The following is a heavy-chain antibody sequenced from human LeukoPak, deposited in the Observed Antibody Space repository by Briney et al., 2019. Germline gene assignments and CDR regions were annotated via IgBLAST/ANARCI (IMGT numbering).Heavy chain of an antibody. CDR1: GFTFSNYW. V-gene: IGHV3-23*01. Sequence: GGSLRLSCAASGFTFSNYWIHWVRQAPGKGLEWVSGISSSGGSTYHADSVRGRFTISRDNSKNTQYLQMNSLRVEDTAVYYCAKVGSGYYDHLDFWGQGILVTVSS. CDR2: ISSSGGST. CDR3: AKVGSGYYDHLDF. D-gene: IGHD3-22*01. J-gene: IGHJ4*02.